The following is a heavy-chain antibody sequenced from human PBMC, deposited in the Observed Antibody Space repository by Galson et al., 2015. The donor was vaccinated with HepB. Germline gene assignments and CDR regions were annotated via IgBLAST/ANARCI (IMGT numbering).Heavy chain of an antibody. Sequence: SVKVSCKVSGYTLTELSMHWVRQAPGKGLEWMGGFDPEDGETIYAQKFQGRVTMTEDTSTDTAYMELSSLRSEDTAVYYCATFRINIVGAYDAFDIWGQGTMVTVSS. V-gene: IGHV1-24*01. CDR2: FDPEDGET. D-gene: IGHD1-26*01. J-gene: IGHJ3*02. CDR1: GYTLTELS. CDR3: ATFRINIVGAYDAFDI.